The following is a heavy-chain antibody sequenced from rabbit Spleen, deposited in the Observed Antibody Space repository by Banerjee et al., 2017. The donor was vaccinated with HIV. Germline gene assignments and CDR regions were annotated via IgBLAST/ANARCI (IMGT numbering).Heavy chain of an antibody. CDR3: AREPYSSGSL. D-gene: IGHD1-1*01. Sequence: QSLEESGGDLVKPGASLTLTCTASGFSFSSVHWIYWVRQAPGKGLEWIACIYTGNSKTYYANWAKGRFTISKTSSTTVTLQMTSLTVADTATYFCAREPYSSGSLWGPGTLVTVS. CDR2: IYTGNSKT. CDR1: GFSFSSVHW. V-gene: IGHV1S40*01. J-gene: IGHJ4*01.